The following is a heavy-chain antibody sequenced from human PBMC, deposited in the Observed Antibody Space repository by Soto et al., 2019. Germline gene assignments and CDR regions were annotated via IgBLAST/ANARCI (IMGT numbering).Heavy chain of an antibody. CDR1: GGSISSGGYY. Sequence: QVQLQESGPGLVKPSQTLSLTCTVSGGSISSGGYYWSWIRQDPGKGLEWIGYIYYSGSTYYNPSLKSRVTISVDTSKNQFSLKLSSVTAADTAVYYCARVHGDYTHPDAFDIWGQGTMVTVSS. CDR3: ARVHGDYTHPDAFDI. J-gene: IGHJ3*02. V-gene: IGHV4-31*03. CDR2: IYYSGST. D-gene: IGHD4-17*01.